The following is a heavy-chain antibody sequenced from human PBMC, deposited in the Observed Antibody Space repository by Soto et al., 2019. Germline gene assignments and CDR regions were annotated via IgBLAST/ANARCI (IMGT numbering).Heavy chain of an antibody. Sequence: GGSLRLSCTASGFTFEDYALNWFRQAPGGGLQWVGFMTSKSYGGTTHYAATLLGRFTMSRDDSRSIAYLQMNSLEPEDTGIYYCTRALGVVVGTWYLDYGGPGTLVTVSS. J-gene: IGHJ4*02. D-gene: IGHD3-3*01. CDR2: MTSKSYGGTT. CDR1: GFTFEDYA. V-gene: IGHV3-49*03. CDR3: TRALGVVVGTWYLDY.